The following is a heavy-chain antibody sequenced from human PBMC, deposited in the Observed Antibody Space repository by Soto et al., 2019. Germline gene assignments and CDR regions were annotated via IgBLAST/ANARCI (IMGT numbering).Heavy chain of an antibody. D-gene: IGHD2-2*02. Sequence: QVQLVESGGGVVQPGRSLRLSCAASGFTFSSYAMHWVRQAPGKGLEWVEVLSYDGSNKYYADSVKGRFTISRDNYKNTLYLQMNSLRAEDTAVYYCARGLQGGRRDGYTDYWGQGTLVTVSS. CDR2: LSYDGSNK. J-gene: IGHJ4*02. V-gene: IGHV3-30-3*01. CDR1: GFTFSSYA. CDR3: ARGLQGGRRDGYTDY.